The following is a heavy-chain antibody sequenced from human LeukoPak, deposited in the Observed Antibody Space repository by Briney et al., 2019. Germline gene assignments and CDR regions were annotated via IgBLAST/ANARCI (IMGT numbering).Heavy chain of an antibody. CDR1: GFTFSSYS. V-gene: IGHV3-21*01. CDR2: ISSSSSYI. D-gene: IGHD3-10*01. J-gene: IGHJ4*02. CDR3: ARDIDYYGSGSYQSNRQLIDY. Sequence: KPGGSLRLSCAASGFTFSSYSMNWVRQAPGKGLEWVSSISSSSSYIYYADSVKGRFTISRDNAKNSLYLQMNSLSAEDTAVYYCARDIDYYGSGSYQSNRQLIDYWGQGTLVTVSS.